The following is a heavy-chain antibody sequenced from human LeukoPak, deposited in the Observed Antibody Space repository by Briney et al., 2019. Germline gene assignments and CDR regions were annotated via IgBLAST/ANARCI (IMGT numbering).Heavy chain of an antibody. CDR3: ARDRDFYSSSPTD. Sequence: ASVKVSCKASGYTFTGYYMHWVRQAPGQGLEWMGRINPNSGGTNYAQKFQGRVTMTRDTSISTAYMELSRLRSDDTAVYHCARDRDFYSSSPTDWGQGTLVTVSS. CDR1: GYTFTGYY. D-gene: IGHD6-6*01. J-gene: IGHJ4*02. V-gene: IGHV1-2*06. CDR2: INPNSGGT.